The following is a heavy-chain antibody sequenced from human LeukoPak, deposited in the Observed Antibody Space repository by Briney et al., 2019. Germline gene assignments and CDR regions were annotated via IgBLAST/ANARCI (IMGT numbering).Heavy chain of an antibody. Sequence: PGGSLRLSCVVSGLTFSTYSMAWVRQAPGKGLEWVSRLNAKGDDPYYSDSVRGRFTIFRDNSKNTLYLQMNSLTAEDTAMYYCAKGNPGTVKTRGPLDIWGRGTMVTVSS. V-gene: IGHV3-23*01. CDR2: LNAKGDDP. CDR3: AKGNPGTVKTRGPLDI. CDR1: GLTFSTYS. J-gene: IGHJ3*02. D-gene: IGHD1-1*01.